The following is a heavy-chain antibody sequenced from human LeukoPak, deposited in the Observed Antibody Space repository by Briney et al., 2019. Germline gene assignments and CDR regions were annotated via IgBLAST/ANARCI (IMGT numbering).Heavy chain of an antibody. Sequence: GGSLRLSCAASGFTFSSYGMHWVRQAPGKGLEWVAVISYDGSNKYYADSVKGRFTISRDNSKNTLYLQMNSLRAEDTAAYYCAKGGYSGYDLDYWGQGTLVTVSS. CDR1: GFTFSSYG. D-gene: IGHD5-12*01. J-gene: IGHJ4*02. CDR2: ISYDGSNK. CDR3: AKGGYSGYDLDY. V-gene: IGHV3-30*18.